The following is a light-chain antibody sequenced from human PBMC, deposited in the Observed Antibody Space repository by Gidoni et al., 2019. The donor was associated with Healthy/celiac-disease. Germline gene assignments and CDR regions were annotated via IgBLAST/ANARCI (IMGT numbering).Light chain of an antibody. V-gene: IGKV3-15*01. CDR2: GAS. CDR3: QQYNNWPSLT. CDR1: QSVSSN. J-gene: IGKJ4*01. Sequence: EIVMTQSPATLSVSPGERSTLSCRASQSVSSNLAWYQQKTGQAPRLLIYGASTRATGIPARFSGSGSGTEFTLTISSLQSEDFAVYYCQQYNNWPSLTCGGGTKVEIK.